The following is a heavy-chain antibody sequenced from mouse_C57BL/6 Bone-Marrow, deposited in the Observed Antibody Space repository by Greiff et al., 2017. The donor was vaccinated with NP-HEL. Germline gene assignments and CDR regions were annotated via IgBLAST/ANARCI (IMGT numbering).Heavy chain of an antibody. CDR2: ISSGGSYT. J-gene: IGHJ4*01. Sequence: EVQGVESGGDLVKPGGSLKLSCAASGFTFSSYGMSWVRQTPDQRLEWVATISSGGSYTNYPDSVKGRSTISIDNAKNTMYLQMSSLTSEDTAMYYCARQTTVVSLYAMDYWGQGTSVTVSS. D-gene: IGHD1-1*01. CDR3: ARQTTVVSLYAMDY. V-gene: IGHV5-6*01. CDR1: GFTFSSYG.